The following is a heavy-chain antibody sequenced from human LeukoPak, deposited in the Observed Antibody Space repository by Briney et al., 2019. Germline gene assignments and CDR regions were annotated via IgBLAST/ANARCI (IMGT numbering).Heavy chain of an antibody. Sequence: HAASVKVSCKASGYTFTGYYMHWVRQAPGQGLEWMGWINPNSGGTNYAQKFQGRVTMTRDTSISTAYMELSRLRSDDTAVYYCARVGAVAGRGTGAFDIWGQGTMVTDSS. CDR3: ARVGAVAGRGTGAFDI. V-gene: IGHV1-2*02. CDR2: INPNSGGT. J-gene: IGHJ3*02. CDR1: GYTFTGYY. D-gene: IGHD6-19*01.